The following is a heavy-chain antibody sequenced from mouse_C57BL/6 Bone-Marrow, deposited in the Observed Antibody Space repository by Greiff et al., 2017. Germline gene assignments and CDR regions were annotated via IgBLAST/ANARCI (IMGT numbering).Heavy chain of an antibody. CDR2: INPNNGGT. CDR1: GYTFTDYY. J-gene: IGHJ1*03. D-gene: IGHD1-1*01. V-gene: IGHV1-26*01. CDR3: ARHYGSSSLWYFDV. Sequence: EVKLQQSGPELVKPGASVKISCKASGYTFTDYYMNWVKQSHGKSLEWIGDINPNNGGTSYNQKFKGKATLTVDKSSSTAYMELRSLTSEDSAVYYCARHYGSSSLWYFDVWGTGTTVTVSS.